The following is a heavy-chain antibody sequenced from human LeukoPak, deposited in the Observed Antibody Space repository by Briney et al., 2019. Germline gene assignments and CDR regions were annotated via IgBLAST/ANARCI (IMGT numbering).Heavy chain of an antibody. CDR2: ISSSGSTI. V-gene: IGHV3-11*01. D-gene: IGHD4-17*01. Sequence: GGSLRLSCAASGFTFSDYYMSWVRQAPGKGLEWVSYISSSGSTIYYADSVKGRFTISRDNAKNSLYLQMNSLRAEDTAVYYCARVAKVTTIGYFDYWGQGTLVTVSS. J-gene: IGHJ4*02. CDR1: GFTFSDYY. CDR3: ARVAKVTTIGYFDY.